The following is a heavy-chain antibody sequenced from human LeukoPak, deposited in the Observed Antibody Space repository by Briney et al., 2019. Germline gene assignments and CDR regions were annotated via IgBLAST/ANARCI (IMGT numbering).Heavy chain of an antibody. CDR2: ITWDGGST. CDR1: GFTFSSSA. V-gene: IGHV3-43D*03. CDR3: SKARGGGRDLFDY. Sequence: GGSLRLSCAASGFTFSSSAMSWVRQAPGKGLEWVSLITWDGGSTYYADSVKGRFTISRDNSKNSLYLQMHSLRAEDSALYYCSKARGGGRDLFDYWGQGALVTVSS. J-gene: IGHJ4*03. D-gene: IGHD6-25*01.